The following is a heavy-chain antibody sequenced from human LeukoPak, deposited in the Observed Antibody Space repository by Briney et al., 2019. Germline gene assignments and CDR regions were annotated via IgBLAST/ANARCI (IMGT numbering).Heavy chain of an antibody. CDR2: INPNSGAT. D-gene: IGHD3-10*01. J-gene: IGHJ5*02. CDR3: ARDLTVRTPNFFDP. Sequence: ASVKVSCKSSGYSFSAYYMHWLRQAPGQGLEWMGWINPNSGATNYAQNFQGRLTMTRDTSISTAYMELSSLRSDDTAVYYCARDLTVRTPNFFDPWGQGTQVTVSS. CDR1: GYSFSAYY. V-gene: IGHV1-2*02.